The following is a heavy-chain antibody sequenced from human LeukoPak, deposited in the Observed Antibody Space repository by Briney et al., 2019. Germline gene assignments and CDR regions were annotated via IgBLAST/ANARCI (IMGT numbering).Heavy chain of an antibody. J-gene: IGHJ3*02. CDR2: IWYGGSNK. D-gene: IGHD6-13*01. V-gene: IGHV3-30*02. CDR1: GFTFSSYG. Sequence: GGSLRLSCAASGFTFSSYGMHWVRQAPGKGLEWVAVIWYGGSNKYYADSVKGRFTISRDNSKNTLYLQMNSLRAEDTAVYYCAKSSPDAFDIWGQGTMVTVSS. CDR3: AKSSPDAFDI.